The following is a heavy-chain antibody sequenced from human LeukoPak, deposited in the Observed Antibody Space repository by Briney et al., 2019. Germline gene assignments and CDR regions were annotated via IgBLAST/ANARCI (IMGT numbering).Heavy chain of an antibody. D-gene: IGHD6-13*01. CDR2: ISRSSNSV. CDR3: ARDRGPGYSSSWYDY. J-gene: IGHJ4*02. V-gene: IGHV3-21*01. Sequence: PGGSLRLSCAASGFTFSNYWMSWVRQAPGKGLEWVSSISRSSNSVNYADSVKGRFTISRDNAENSLFLQMNSLRAEDTAVYYCARDRGPGYSSSWYDYWGQGTLVTVSS. CDR1: GFTFSNYW.